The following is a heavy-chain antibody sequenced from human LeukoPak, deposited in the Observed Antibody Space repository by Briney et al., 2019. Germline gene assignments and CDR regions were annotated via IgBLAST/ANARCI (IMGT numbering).Heavy chain of an antibody. CDR3: TITGGSRRDYYYYFMDV. Sequence: GGSLRLSCTASGFTFGDYAMSWVRQAPGKGLEWVCFIRSKHYGGTTECAPSVKGRFTISRDDSKSIAYPQMNSLKTEDTAVYYCTITGGSRRDYYYYFMDVWGKGTTVTVSS. CDR1: GFTFGDYA. J-gene: IGHJ6*03. CDR2: IRSKHYGGTT. D-gene: IGHD2-15*01. V-gene: IGHV3-49*04.